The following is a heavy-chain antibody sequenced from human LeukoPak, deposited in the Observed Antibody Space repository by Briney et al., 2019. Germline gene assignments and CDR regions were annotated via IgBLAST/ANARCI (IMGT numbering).Heavy chain of an antibody. Sequence: SETLSLTCTVSGGSISTITYYWGWIRQPPGKGLEWVGHMYYRGNTFYNPSLKSRVTISVGTSKNQFSLKLRSVTAAGTAVYYCARLYGNYQNYFDYWGQGTLVTVSS. CDR1: GGSISTITYY. V-gene: IGHV4-39*07. J-gene: IGHJ4*02. CDR2: MYYRGNT. CDR3: ARLYGNYQNYFDY. D-gene: IGHD1-7*01.